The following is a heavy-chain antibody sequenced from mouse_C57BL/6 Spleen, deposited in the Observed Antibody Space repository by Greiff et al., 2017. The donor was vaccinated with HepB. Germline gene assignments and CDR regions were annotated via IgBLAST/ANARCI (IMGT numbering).Heavy chain of an antibody. V-gene: IGHV5-17*01. J-gene: IGHJ4*01. Sequence: EVHLVESGGGLVKPGGSLKLSCAASGFTFSDYGMHWVRQAPEKGLEWVAYISSGSSTIYYADTVKGRFTISRDNAKNTLFLQMTSLRSEDTAMYYCARNWPYYYAMDYWGQGTSVTVSS. D-gene: IGHD4-1*01. CDR2: ISSGSSTI. CDR3: ARNWPYYYAMDY. CDR1: GFTFSDYG.